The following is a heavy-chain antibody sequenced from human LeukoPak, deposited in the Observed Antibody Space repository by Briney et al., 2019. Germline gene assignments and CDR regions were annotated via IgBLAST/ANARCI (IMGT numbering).Heavy chain of an antibody. J-gene: IGHJ4*02. CDR2: IWYDGSNK. V-gene: IGHV3-33*01. CDR1: GFTFSSYG. CDR3: AREEYQLKRYFDY. Sequence: PGGSLRLSCAASGFTFSSYGMHWVRQAPGKGLEWVAVIWYDGSNKYYADSVKGRFIISRDNSKNTLYLQMNSLRAEDTAVYYCAREEYQLKRYFDYWGQGTLVTVSS. D-gene: IGHD2-2*01.